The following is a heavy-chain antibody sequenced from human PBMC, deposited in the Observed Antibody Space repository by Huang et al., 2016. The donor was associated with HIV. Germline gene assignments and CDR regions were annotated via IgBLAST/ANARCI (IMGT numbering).Heavy chain of an antibody. V-gene: IGHV1-18*01. CDR3: ARDRTSANYYVDYYFDY. Sequence: QVQLVQSEAEVKKPGASVKVSCKASGYTFTKYGIAWVRQAPGQSLEWVGWISSYNYNINYEQNFQDRVTMTTDTSTTTAYMELRSLTSDDTAVYYCARDRTSANYYVDYYFDYWGQGTLVSVSS. CDR1: GYTFTKYG. J-gene: IGHJ4*02. CDR2: ISSYNYNI. D-gene: IGHD1-26*01.